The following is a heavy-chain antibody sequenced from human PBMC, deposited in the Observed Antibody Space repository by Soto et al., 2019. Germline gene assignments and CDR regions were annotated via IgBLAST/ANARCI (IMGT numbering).Heavy chain of an antibody. D-gene: IGHD6-6*01. CDR2: MNPNTGYT. V-gene: IGHV1-8*02. J-gene: IGHJ4*02. CDR1: AYAIISSE. CDR3: AKKHSGSSLAY. Sequence: GASVQVSSKAAAYAIISSEINWVRQATGQGLEWVGLMNPNTGYTESAGKFQGRVIMTRDISINTAYLELSGLTSDDTAVYYCAKKHSGSSLAYWGQGSLVTVSS.